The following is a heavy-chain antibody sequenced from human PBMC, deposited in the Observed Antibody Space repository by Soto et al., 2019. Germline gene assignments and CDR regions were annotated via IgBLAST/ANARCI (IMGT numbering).Heavy chain of an antibody. CDR3: ARASIVGEFISYFFDY. CDR2: VLSVYGTP. D-gene: IGHD3-16*02. CDR1: GDTFSTYA. V-gene: IGHV1-69*01. J-gene: IGHJ4*02. Sequence: QVQLVQSGAEVEKPGSSVKVSCKASGDTFSTYAFIWVRQAPGQGLEWMGGVLSVYGTPNYAQKLQGKGTITADQSTSTAYMELSSLRSEDTATYYCARASIVGEFISYFFDYWGQGTLVTVSS.